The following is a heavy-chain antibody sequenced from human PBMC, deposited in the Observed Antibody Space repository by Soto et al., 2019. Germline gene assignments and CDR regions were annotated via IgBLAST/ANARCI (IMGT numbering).Heavy chain of an antibody. CDR3: ARGALFTLRD. Sequence: PSETLSHTCAFYGLSFSGYYWSWIRQPPGKGLEWIGEINHSGSTNYNPSLKSRVTISVDTSKNQFSLKLSSVTAADTAVYYCARGALFTLRDWGQGTLVTVSS. V-gene: IGHV4-34*01. J-gene: IGHJ4*02. D-gene: IGHD4-17*01. CDR1: GLSFSGYY. CDR2: INHSGST.